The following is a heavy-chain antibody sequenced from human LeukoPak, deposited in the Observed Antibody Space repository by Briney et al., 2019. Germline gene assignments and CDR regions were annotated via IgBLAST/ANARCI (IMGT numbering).Heavy chain of an antibody. V-gene: IGHV1-18*01. CDR3: ARSRGIYCSGGSCYVDWFDP. CDR2: ISAYNGNT. J-gene: IGHJ5*02. D-gene: IGHD2-15*01. CDR1: GYTFTSYG. Sequence: ASVKVSCKASGYTFTSYGISGLRQAPGQGLEWMGWISAYNGNTNYAQKLQGRVTMTTDTSTSTAYMELRSLRSDDTAVYYCARSRGIYCSGGSCYVDWFDPWGQGTLVTVSS.